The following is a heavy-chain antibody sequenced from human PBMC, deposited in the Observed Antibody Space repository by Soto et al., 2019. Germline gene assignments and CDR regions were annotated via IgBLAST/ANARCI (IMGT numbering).Heavy chain of an antibody. CDR3: AKAGVEGPGYILSPDAFEI. J-gene: IGHJ3*02. V-gene: IGHV1-69*13. Sequence: SVKVSCKASGGTFSNYAINWVRQAPGQGLEWMGGTIPMFGAANYAQQFQGRVTITADGSTTTAYLELSSLRSEDTAVYYCAKAGVEGPGYILSPDAFEIWGQGTMVTVSS. CDR1: GGTFSNYA. CDR2: TIPMFGAA. D-gene: IGHD5-12*01.